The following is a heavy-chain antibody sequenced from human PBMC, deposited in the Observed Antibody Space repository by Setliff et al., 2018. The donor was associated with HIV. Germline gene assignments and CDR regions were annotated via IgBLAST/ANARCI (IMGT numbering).Heavy chain of an antibody. CDR3: VRDPIEGSPDYFDY. CDR1: GFTFGDYA. CDR2: ISYDGSYK. J-gene: IGHJ4*02. V-gene: IGHV3-30*04. D-gene: IGHD1-26*01. Sequence: PGGSLRLSCAASGFTFGDYAIHWVRQAPGKGLEWVAVISYDGSYKNYAESVKGRFTISRDNSKNTLYVQMNSLRADDTAIYYCVRDPIEGSPDYFDYWGQGALVTVSS.